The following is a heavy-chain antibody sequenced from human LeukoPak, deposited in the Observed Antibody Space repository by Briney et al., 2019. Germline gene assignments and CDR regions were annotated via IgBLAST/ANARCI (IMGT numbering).Heavy chain of an antibody. V-gene: IGHV4-61*01. CDR2: IYYSGST. CDR3: ARDSMITFGGVIVEYYFDY. Sequence: SETLSLTCTVSGGSVSSGSYYWSWIRQPPGKGLEWIGYIYYSGSTNYNPSLKSRVTISVDTSKNQFSLKLSSVTAADTAVYYCARDSMITFGGVIVEYYFDYWGQGTLATVSS. CDR1: GGSVSSGSYY. J-gene: IGHJ4*02. D-gene: IGHD3-16*02.